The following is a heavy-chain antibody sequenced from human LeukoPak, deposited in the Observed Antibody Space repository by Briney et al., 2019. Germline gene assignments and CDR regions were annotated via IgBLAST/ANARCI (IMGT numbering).Heavy chain of an antibody. V-gene: IGHV4-34*01. D-gene: IGHD3-22*01. CDR1: GGSFSGYY. Sequence: SETLSLTCAVYGGSFSGYYWSWIRQPPGKGLEWIGEINHSGSTNYNPSLKSRVTISVDTSKNQFSLKLSSVTAADTAVYYCARDRYYYDSSGYQIWGQGTLVTVSS. CDR2: INHSGST. J-gene: IGHJ4*02. CDR3: ARDRYYYDSSGYQI.